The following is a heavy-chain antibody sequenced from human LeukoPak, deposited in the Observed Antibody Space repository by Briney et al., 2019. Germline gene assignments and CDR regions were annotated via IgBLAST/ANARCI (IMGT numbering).Heavy chain of an antibody. CDR2: IYYSGST. CDR3: ARRYYYDSSGSKDAFDI. CDR1: GGSVSSGSYY. J-gene: IGHJ3*02. D-gene: IGHD3-22*01. V-gene: IGHV4-61*01. Sequence: SETLSLTCTVSGGSVSSGSYYWSWIRQPPGKGLEWIGYIYYSGSTNYNPSLKSRVTISVDTSKNQFSLKLSSVTAADTAVYYCARRYYYDSSGSKDAFDIWGQGTMVTVSS.